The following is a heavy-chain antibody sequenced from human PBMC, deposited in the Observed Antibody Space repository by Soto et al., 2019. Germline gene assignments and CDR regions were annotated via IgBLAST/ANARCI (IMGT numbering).Heavy chain of an antibody. V-gene: IGHV1-18*01. Sequence: QVQLVQSGAEVKKPGASVKVSCKASGYTFPSYGITWVPQAPGQGLEWMGWISAYNGNTNKAQKLQGRVTMTTDTSTSTAYMELRSLRSDDTAVYYCARDCAAAGPFDYWGQGTLVTVSS. J-gene: IGHJ4*02. CDR1: GYTFPSYG. D-gene: IGHD6-13*01. CDR2: ISAYNGNT. CDR3: ARDCAAAGPFDY.